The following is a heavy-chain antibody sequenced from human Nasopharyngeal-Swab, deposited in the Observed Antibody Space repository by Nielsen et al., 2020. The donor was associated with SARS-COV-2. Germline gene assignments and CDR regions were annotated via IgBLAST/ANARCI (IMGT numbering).Heavy chain of an antibody. CDR3: ARDLITAAGRDWFDP. CDR2: IYYSGST. CDR1: GGSISSSSYY. V-gene: IGHV4-61*01. D-gene: IGHD6-13*01. J-gene: IGHJ5*02. Sequence: SETLSLTCTVSGGSISSSSYYWSWIRQPPGKGLEWIGYIYYSGSTNYNPSLKSRVTISVDTSKNQFSLKLSSVTAADTAVYYCARDLITAAGRDWFDPWGQGTLVTVSS.